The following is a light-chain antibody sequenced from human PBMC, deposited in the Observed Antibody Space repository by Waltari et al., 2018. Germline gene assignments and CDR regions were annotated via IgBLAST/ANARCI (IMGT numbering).Light chain of an antibody. CDR3: ATWDDSLNAYV. J-gene: IGLJ1*01. CDR2: SNN. Sequence: QSVLTQPPSASGTPGQTVTISCSGSRSNVGSNTVNWFQQVPGTAPKLLIYSNNQRPSGVPDRFSGSKSGPSASLAISGLQSEDEADYYCATWDDSLNAYVFGTGTQVTVL. CDR1: RSNVGSNT. V-gene: IGLV1-44*01.